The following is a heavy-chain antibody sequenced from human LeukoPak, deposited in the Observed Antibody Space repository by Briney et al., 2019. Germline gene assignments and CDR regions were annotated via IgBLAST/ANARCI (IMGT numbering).Heavy chain of an antibody. Sequence: ASVKVSCKASGYTFTGYYMHWVRQAPGQGLEWMGWIDPNSGGTNYAQKFQGRVTMTRDTSISTAYMELSRLRSDDTAVYYCARESYCSSTSCYAGGVASANWFDPWGQGTLVTVSS. CDR3: ARESYCSSTSCYAGGVASANWFDP. V-gene: IGHV1-2*02. J-gene: IGHJ5*02. CDR1: GYTFTGYY. D-gene: IGHD2-2*01. CDR2: IDPNSGGT.